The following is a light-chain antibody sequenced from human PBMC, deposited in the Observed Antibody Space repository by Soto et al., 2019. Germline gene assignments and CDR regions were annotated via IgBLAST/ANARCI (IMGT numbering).Light chain of an antibody. V-gene: IGKV3-20*01. J-gene: IGKJ1*01. CDR2: GVS. CDR1: QSVSSNY. Sequence: EIVMTQSPATLSVSPGERATLSCRASQSVSSNYLAWYQQKPGQAPRLLIYGVSNRATGIPDRVSGSGSGTDFTLTISRLEPEDFAVYYCQQYGSSPRTFGQGTKVDIK. CDR3: QQYGSSPRT.